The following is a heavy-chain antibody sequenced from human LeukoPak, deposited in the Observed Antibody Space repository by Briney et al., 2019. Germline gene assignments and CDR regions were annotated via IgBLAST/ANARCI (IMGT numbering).Heavy chain of an antibody. CDR2: ISGSGGGT. CDR1: GFTFSSYA. CDR3: AKATQIQLWFLDY. V-gene: IGHV3-23*01. D-gene: IGHD5-18*01. J-gene: IGHJ4*02. Sequence: GGSLRLSCAASGFTFSSYAMSWVRQAPGKGLEWVSAISGSGGGTYYADSVEGRFTISRDNSKNTLFLQMNSLRAEDTAVYYCAKATQIQLWFLDYWGQGTLVTVSS.